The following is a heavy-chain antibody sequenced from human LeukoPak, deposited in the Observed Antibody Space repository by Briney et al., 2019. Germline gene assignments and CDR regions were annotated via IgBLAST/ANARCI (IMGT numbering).Heavy chain of an antibody. CDR1: GYTFTSYY. CDR3: ARDERSYGMDV. V-gene: IGHV1-46*01. CDR2: INPSGGST. J-gene: IGHJ6*02. Sequence: ASVKVSCTTSGYTFTSYYMHWVRQAPGQGLEWMGIINPSGGSTSYAQKFQGRVTMTRDTSTSTVYMELSSLRSEDTAVYYCARDERSYGMDVWGQGTTVTVSS.